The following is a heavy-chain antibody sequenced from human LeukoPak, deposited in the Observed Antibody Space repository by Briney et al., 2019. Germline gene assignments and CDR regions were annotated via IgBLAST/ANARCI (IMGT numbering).Heavy chain of an antibody. V-gene: IGHV4-39*01. CDR2: IYYSGST. D-gene: IGHD2-21*02. CDR3: ASGSVLTATRYYFDG. J-gene: IGHJ4*02. CDR1: GGSISSCSYY. Sequence: PSETLTLTCAVSGGSISSCSYYWGWIRQPQGKGLEWIGSIYYSGSTYYNPSLKCRITISVDASKSQFSLKLSSVTAADTAVYYCASGSVLTATRYYFDGSGQGSLVTVPS.